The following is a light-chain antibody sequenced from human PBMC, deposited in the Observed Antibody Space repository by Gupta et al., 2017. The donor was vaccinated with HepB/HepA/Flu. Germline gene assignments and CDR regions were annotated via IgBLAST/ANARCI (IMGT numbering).Light chain of an antibody. J-gene: IGLJ3*02. CDR3: CSYAGPFSWV. V-gene: IGLV2-23*02. CDR1: SSDVGSHNL. CDR2: EVN. Sequence: QSALTPSASVSGSPGQSITISCTGTSSDVGSHNLVSWYQQHPGKAPKLIIYEVNKWPSGVSNRVSGSKSGNTASLTTSGLQAEDEADYYCCSYAGPFSWVFGGGTKLTVL.